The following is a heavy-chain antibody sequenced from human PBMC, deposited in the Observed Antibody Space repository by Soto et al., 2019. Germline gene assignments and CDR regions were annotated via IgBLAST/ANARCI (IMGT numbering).Heavy chain of an antibody. CDR2: IYYSGST. Sequence: SETLSLTCTVSGGSISSGGYYWSWIRQHPGKGLEWIGYIYYSGSTYYNPSLKSRVTISVDTPKNQFSLKLSSVTAADTAVYYCARSFPFRYYYDSSGNWFDPWGQGTLVTVSS. CDR1: GGSISSGGYY. D-gene: IGHD3-22*01. CDR3: ARSFPFRYYYDSSGNWFDP. V-gene: IGHV4-31*03. J-gene: IGHJ5*02.